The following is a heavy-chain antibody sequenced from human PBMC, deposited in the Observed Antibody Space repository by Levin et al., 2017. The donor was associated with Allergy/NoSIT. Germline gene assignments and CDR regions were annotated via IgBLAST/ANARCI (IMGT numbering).Heavy chain of an antibody. CDR1: GFTFSSYA. V-gene: IGHV3-30-3*01. CDR2: ISYDGSNK. D-gene: IGHD5-12*01. J-gene: IGHJ4*02. Sequence: PGESLKISCAASGFTFSSYAMHWVRQAPGKGLEWVAVISYDGSNKYYADSVKGRFTISRDNSKNTLYLQMNSLRAEDTAVYYCARDLGGYSGYDDYWGQGTLVTVSS. CDR3: ARDLGGYSGYDDY.